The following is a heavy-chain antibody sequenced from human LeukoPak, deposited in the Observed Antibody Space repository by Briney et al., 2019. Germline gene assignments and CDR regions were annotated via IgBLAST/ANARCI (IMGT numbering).Heavy chain of an antibody. CDR3: ARGGILTGYYRYYFDY. CDR1: GGSISSYY. CDR2: IYYSGST. D-gene: IGHD3-9*01. V-gene: IGHV4-59*01. Sequence: PSETLSLTCTVSGGSISSYYWSWIRQPPGKGLEWIGYIYYSGSTNYNPSLKSRVTISVDTSKNQFSLELSSVTAADTAVYYCARGGILTGYYRYYFDYWGQGTLVTVSS. J-gene: IGHJ4*02.